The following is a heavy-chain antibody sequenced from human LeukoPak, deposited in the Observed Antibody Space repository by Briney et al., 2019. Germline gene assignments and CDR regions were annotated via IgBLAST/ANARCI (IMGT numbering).Heavy chain of an antibody. CDR1: GFTFSSYA. J-gene: IGHJ6*03. Sequence: GGPLRLSCAASGFTFSSYAMHWVRQAPGKGLEWVAVISYDGSNKYYADSVKGRFTISRDNSKNTLYLQMNSLRAEDTAVYYCARGGAARPFDYYYYMDVWGKGTTVTVSS. CDR3: ARGGAARPFDYYYYMDV. CDR2: ISYDGSNK. V-gene: IGHV3-30-3*01. D-gene: IGHD6-6*01.